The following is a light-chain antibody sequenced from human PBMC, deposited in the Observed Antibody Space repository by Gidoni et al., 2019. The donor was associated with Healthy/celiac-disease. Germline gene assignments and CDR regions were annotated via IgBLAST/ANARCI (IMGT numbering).Light chain of an antibody. J-gene: IGKJ2*01. CDR3: QQSYSTPPT. Sequence: DNQMTQSPSSLSASVGDRVTITCRASQSISSYLNWYQQKPGKAPKLPIYAASSLQSGVPSSFSGSGSGTDFTLTISSLQPEDFATYYCQQSYSTPPTFGQGTKLEIK. CDR2: AAS. CDR1: QSISSY. V-gene: IGKV1-39*01.